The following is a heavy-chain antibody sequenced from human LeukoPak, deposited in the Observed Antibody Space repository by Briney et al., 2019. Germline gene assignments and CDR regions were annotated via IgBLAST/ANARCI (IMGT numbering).Heavy chain of an antibody. J-gene: IGHJ6*02. CDR3: ARAWSPYDFWSGYAGYYYYYGMDV. D-gene: IGHD3-3*01. Sequence: SGGSLRLSCAASGFTFSSYSMTWVRQAPGKGLEWVSYISSSSSTIYYADSVKGRFTISRDNAKNSLYLQMNSLRAEDTAVYYCARAWSPYDFWSGYAGYYYYYGMDVWGQGTTVTVSS. V-gene: IGHV3-48*04. CDR1: GFTFSSYS. CDR2: ISSSSSTI.